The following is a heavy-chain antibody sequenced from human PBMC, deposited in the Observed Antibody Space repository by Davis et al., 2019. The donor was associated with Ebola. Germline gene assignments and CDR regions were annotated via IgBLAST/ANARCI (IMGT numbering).Heavy chain of an antibody. D-gene: IGHD1-26*01. CDR1: GFTVSSNY. CDR2: ISSSSSYI. CDR3: VRGAVYSGASRGFDY. Sequence: GESLKISCAASGFTVSSNYMNWVRQAPGKGLEWVSSISSSSSYIYYADSVKGRFTISRDNAKNTLYLQMSSLRAEDTAVYYCVRGAVYSGASRGFDYWGQGTLVTVSS. V-gene: IGHV3-21*01. J-gene: IGHJ4*02.